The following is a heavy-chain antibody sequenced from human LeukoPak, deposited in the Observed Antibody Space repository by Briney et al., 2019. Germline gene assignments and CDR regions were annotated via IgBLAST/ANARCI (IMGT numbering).Heavy chain of an antibody. CDR2: IRSKANSYAT. J-gene: IGHJ6*02. D-gene: IGHD4-17*01. CDR1: GFTFSGSA. Sequence: GGSLRLSCAASGFTFSGSAMHWVRQASGKGLEWVGRIRSKANSYATAYAASVKGRFTISRDDSKNTAYLQMNSLKTEDTAVYYCTRHWDTVTTDVGYGMDVWGQGTLVTVSS. CDR3: TRHWDTVTTDVGYGMDV. V-gene: IGHV3-73*01.